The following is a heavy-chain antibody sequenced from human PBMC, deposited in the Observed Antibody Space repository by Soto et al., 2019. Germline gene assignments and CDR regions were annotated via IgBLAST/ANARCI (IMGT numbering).Heavy chain of an antibody. Sequence: GGSLRLSCAASGFTFSSYAMSWVRQAPGKGLEWVSTVSGSGGNTYYADSVKGRFTISRDNSENTLYLQMVSLRAEDMAIYYCAKGPHSSGWHYFDYWGQGTLVTVSS. D-gene: IGHD6-19*01. V-gene: IGHV3-23*01. CDR2: VSGSGGNT. CDR3: AKGPHSSGWHYFDY. CDR1: GFTFSSYA. J-gene: IGHJ4*02.